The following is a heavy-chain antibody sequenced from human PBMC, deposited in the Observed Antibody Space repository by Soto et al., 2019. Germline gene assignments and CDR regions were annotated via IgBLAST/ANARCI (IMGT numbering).Heavy chain of an antibody. D-gene: IGHD2-2*01. CDR1: GFTFTKAW. CDR2: IKSKTDGGTT. V-gene: IGHV3-15*07. Sequence: GGSLRLSCAASGFTFTKAWMNWVLQAPGKGLEWVGRIKSKTDGGTTDYAAPVKGRFTISRDDSKNTLYLQMNSLKTEDTAVYYCTTDIVLVPAAMDSGYWGQGT. J-gene: IGHJ4*02. CDR3: TTDIVLVPAAMDSGY.